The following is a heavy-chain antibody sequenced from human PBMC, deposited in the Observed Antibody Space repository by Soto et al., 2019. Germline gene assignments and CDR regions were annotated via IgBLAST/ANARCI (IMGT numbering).Heavy chain of an antibody. Sequence: QITLKESGPTLVKPTQTLTLTCTFSGFSLSTSGVGVGWIRQPPGKALEWLALIYWDDDKRYSPSLKSRLTITKDTSKNQVVLTMTNMDPVDTATYYCAHSSGWVGVDYYYYGMDVWGQGTTVTVSS. D-gene: IGHD6-19*01. CDR2: IYWDDDK. V-gene: IGHV2-5*02. CDR1: GFSLSTSGVG. J-gene: IGHJ6*02. CDR3: AHSSGWVGVDYYYYGMDV.